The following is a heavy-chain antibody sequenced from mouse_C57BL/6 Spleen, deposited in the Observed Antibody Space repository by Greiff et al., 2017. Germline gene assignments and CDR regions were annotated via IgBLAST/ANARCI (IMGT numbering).Heavy chain of an antibody. CDR2: ISDGGSYS. CDR1: GFTFSSYA. V-gene: IGHV5-4*01. Sequence: VKLVASGGGLVKPGGSLKLSCAASGFTFSSYAMSWVRQTPEKRLEWVATISDGGSYSYYPDNVKGRFTITRDNAKYNLYLQMSHLKSEDTAMYYCAREHGKCAMDYWGQGTSVTVSS. D-gene: IGHD2-1*01. CDR3: AREHGKCAMDY. J-gene: IGHJ4*01.